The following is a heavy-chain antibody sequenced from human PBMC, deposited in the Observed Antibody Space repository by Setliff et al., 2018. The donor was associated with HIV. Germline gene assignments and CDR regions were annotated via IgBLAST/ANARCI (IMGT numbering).Heavy chain of an antibody. Sequence: PSETLSLTCTVSGGSVSSSSYYWGWIRQPPGKGLEWIGSFYYSWNTYYNPSLKSRVTISVDTSKNQFSLKLSSVTAADTAIYFCARQFRYPNRAVAGVDYWGQGTLVTVSS. V-gene: IGHV4-39*01. CDR3: ARQFRYPNRAVAGVDY. CDR2: FYYSWNT. CDR1: GGSVSSSSYY. D-gene: IGHD6-19*01. J-gene: IGHJ4*02.